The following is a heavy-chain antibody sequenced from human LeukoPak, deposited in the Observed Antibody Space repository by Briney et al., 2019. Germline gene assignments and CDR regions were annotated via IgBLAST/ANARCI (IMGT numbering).Heavy chain of an antibody. D-gene: IGHD2-15*01. Sequence: GGSLRLSFAASGFTFSSYAMHWVRQAPGKGLEWVGRIKSKTDGGTTDYAAPVKGRFTISRDDSKNTLYLQMNSLKTEDTAVYYCTTAGVGYSNGYFDYWGQGTLVTVSS. CDR3: TTAGVGYSNGYFDY. CDR2: IKSKTDGGTT. J-gene: IGHJ4*02. V-gene: IGHV3-15*01. CDR1: GFTFSSYA.